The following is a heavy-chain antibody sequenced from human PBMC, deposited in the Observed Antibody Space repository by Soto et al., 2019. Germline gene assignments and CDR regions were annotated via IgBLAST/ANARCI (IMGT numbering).Heavy chain of an antibody. J-gene: IGHJ5*02. CDR3: GRDGSHNAGVGKIDR. D-gene: IGHD1-20*01. CDR1: GFNFSTYG. V-gene: IGHV3-21*01. Sequence: GGSLRLSCAASGFNFSTYGMNWVRQAPGKGLEWVSSISSKGSYIYYTPSVKGRFTISRDNAKNSVYLQMNSLRAEDTAVYYCGRDGSHNAGVGKIDRWGQESLVTVSS. CDR2: ISSKGSYI.